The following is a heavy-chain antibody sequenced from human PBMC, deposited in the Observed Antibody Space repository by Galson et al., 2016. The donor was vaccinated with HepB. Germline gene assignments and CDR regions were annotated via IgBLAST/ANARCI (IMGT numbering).Heavy chain of an antibody. CDR1: GGSLSDYY. J-gene: IGHJ4*02. D-gene: IGHD2-21*02. CDR2: INHSGTT. CDR3: ARVAYCRGGCGRGFDH. V-gene: IGHV4-34*01. Sequence: ETLSLTCAVYGGSLSDYYWSWIRQPPGKGLEWIGEINHSGTTIYNPSLKSRVTISVDTSKKWFSLKLKSVTAADTAVYFCARVAYCRGGCGRGFDHWGQGTLVTVSS.